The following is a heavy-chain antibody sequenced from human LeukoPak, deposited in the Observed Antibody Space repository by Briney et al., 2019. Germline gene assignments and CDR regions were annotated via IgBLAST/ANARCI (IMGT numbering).Heavy chain of an antibody. J-gene: IGHJ5*02. Sequence: SETLSLTCSVSGGSISSSSNYWGWIRQPPGKGLEWIGSIYYTGSTNYNPSLKSRVTISIDTSRNQFSLKLSSVTAADTAVYYCAGENFYGSGRDFDPWGQGTLVTVSS. D-gene: IGHD3-10*01. V-gene: IGHV4-39*07. CDR3: AGENFYGSGRDFDP. CDR2: IYYTGST. CDR1: GGSISSSSNY.